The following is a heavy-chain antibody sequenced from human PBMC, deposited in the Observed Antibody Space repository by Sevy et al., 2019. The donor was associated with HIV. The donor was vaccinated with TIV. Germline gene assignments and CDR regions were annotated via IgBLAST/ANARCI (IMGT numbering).Heavy chain of an antibody. V-gene: IGHV4-38-2*01. Sequence: SETLSLTCAVSGYSISSGYYWGWIRQPPGKGLEWIGSIHHSGSTYYNPSLKSRVTISVDTSKNQFSLNLSPVTAADTAVYHCARVDTIFGATGFDYWGQGTLVTVSS. CDR3: ARVDTIFGATGFDY. CDR1: GYSISSGYY. D-gene: IGHD3-3*01. CDR2: IHHSGST. J-gene: IGHJ4*02.